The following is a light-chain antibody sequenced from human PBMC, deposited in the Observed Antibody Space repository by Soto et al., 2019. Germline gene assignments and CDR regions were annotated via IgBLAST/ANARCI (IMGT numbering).Light chain of an antibody. Sequence: DIQMTQSPSSLSASVGDRVTITCRASQSISSYLNWYQQKPGKAPKLLIYAASSLQSGVPSRFIGSGSGTVLTLTIHSLQPEDFATYYCQQSYSTPPWTFGQGTKVEIK. V-gene: IGKV1-39*01. CDR3: QQSYSTPPWT. CDR2: AAS. J-gene: IGKJ1*01. CDR1: QSISSY.